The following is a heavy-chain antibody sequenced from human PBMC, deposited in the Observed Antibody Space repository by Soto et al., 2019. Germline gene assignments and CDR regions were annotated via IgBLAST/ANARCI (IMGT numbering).Heavy chain of an antibody. CDR3: ARASDPSYGLGGLRGLAIFDY. D-gene: IGHD5-18*01. CDR2: INHSGST. V-gene: IGHV4-34*01. J-gene: IGHJ4*02. Sequence: PSETLSLTCAVYGGSFSGYYWSWIRQPPGKGLEWIGEINHSGSTNYNPSLKSRVTISVDTSKNQFSLKLSSVTAADTAVYYCARASDPSYGLGGLRGLAIFDYWGQGTLVTVSS. CDR1: GGSFSGYY.